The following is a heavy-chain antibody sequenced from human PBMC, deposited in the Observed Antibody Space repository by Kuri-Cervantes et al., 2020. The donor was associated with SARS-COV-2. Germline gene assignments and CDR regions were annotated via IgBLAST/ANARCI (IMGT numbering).Heavy chain of an antibody. CDR3: ARGRDYYDSSGYPDSEYFQH. V-gene: IGHV4-34*01. CDR2: INHSGST. CDR1: GGSFSGYY. Sequence: LSLTCAVYGGSFSGYYWSWIRQPPGKGLEWIGEINHSGSTNYNPSLKSRVTISVDTSKNQFSLKLSSVTAADTAVYYCARGRDYYDSSGYPDSEYFQHWGQGTLVTVSS. J-gene: IGHJ1*01. D-gene: IGHD3-22*01.